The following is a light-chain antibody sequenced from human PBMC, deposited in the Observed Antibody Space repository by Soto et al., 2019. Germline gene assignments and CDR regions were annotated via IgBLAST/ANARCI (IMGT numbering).Light chain of an antibody. CDR2: RAS. CDR1: QSVTSD. CDR3: QQYNDWPPWT. Sequence: EIVMTQSPATLSVSPGEGATLSCRASQSVTSDLAWYQQKPGQAPRLFISRASTRATAIPARFSGSGSGTEFTLTISSLQSEDFAVYYCQQYNDWPPWTFGQGTKVAIK. J-gene: IGKJ1*01. V-gene: IGKV3-15*01.